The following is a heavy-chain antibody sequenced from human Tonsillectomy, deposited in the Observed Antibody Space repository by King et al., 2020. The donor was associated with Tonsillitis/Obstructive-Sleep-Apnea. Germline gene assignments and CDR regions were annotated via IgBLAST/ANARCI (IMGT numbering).Heavy chain of an antibody. Sequence: QLVQSGAEVKKPGSSGKVSCKASGGTFSSYAISWVRQAPGQGLEWMGGIIPIFGTAKYPQKFQGRVTITADESTSTAYMERSSLRSEDTAVYYCAREGYSSGWYWGQGTLVTVSS. J-gene: IGHJ4*02. CDR1: GGTFSSYA. CDR3: AREGYSSGWY. CDR2: IIPIFGTA. D-gene: IGHD6-19*01. V-gene: IGHV1-69*12.